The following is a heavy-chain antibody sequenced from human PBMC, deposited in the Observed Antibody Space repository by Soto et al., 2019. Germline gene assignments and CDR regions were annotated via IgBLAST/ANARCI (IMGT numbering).Heavy chain of an antibody. Sequence: QVQLVQSGAEVKKPGSSVKVSCKASGGTFSTYGINWVRLAPGQGLEWMGWIIPKFGTTKNAQKFQGRVTITADESTNPAYMELKYLRSEDTAVYFCARELDPYYGGNSLSLDYWGQGTLVTVSS. CDR2: IIPKFGTT. CDR1: GGTFSTYG. J-gene: IGHJ4*02. D-gene: IGHD4-17*01. CDR3: ARELDPYYGGNSLSLDY. V-gene: IGHV1-69*13.